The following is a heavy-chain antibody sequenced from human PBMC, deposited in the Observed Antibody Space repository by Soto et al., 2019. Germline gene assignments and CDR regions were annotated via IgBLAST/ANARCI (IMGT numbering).Heavy chain of an antibody. V-gene: IGHV5-51*01. J-gene: IGHJ6*03. Sequence: PGESLKISCKGSGYSFTSYWIGWVRQMPGKGLEWMGIIYPGDSDTRYSPSFQGQVTISADKSISTAYLQWSSLKASDTAMYYCARLSSDYDFWSGYYTGFPYYYMDVWCKGTTVTVSS. CDR2: IYPGDSDT. CDR3: ARLSSDYDFWSGYYTGFPYYYMDV. D-gene: IGHD3-3*01. CDR1: GYSFTSYW.